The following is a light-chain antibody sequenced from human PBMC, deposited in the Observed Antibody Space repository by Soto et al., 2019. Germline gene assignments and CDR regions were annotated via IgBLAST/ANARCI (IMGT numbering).Light chain of an antibody. Sequence: QLVLTQSPSASASLGASVKLTCTVHSGHNSYAIAWHQQQPEKGPRYLMKVNSDGSHSKGDGIPDRFSGSSSGAERYLTISSLQSEAEADYYCQTWSTDIRVFGGGTKLTVL. CDR3: QTWSTDIRV. CDR1: SGHNSYA. CDR2: VNSDGSH. J-gene: IGLJ3*02. V-gene: IGLV4-69*01.